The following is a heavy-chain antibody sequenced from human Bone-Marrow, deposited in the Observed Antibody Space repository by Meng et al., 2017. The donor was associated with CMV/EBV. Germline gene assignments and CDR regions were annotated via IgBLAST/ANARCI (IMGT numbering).Heavy chain of an antibody. CDR1: GFSFSYYW. V-gene: IGHV3-7*01. CDR3: ARANDFWSGYNYYYYGMDV. J-gene: IGHJ6*01. Sequence: GESLKISCVASGFSFSYYWMSWVRQAPGKGLEWVANIKQDGSEKYYVDSVKGRFTISRDNAKNSLYLQMNSLRAEDTAVYYCARANDFWSGYNYYYYGMDVWGQGTTVTVSS. D-gene: IGHD3-3*01. CDR2: IKQDGSEK.